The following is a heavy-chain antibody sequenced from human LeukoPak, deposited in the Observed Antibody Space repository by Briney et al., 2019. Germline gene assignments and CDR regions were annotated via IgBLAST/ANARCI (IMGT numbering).Heavy chain of an antibody. CDR2: ISSSGSTI. J-gene: IGHJ3*02. Sequence: GGSLRLSCAASGFTFSSYEMNWVRQAPGKGLEWVSYISSSGSTIYYADSAKGRFTISRDNAKNSLYLQMNSLRAEDTAVYYCARVLIVGATSVRYNDAFDIWGQGTMVTVSS. CDR3: ARVLIVGATSVRYNDAFDI. D-gene: IGHD1-26*01. CDR1: GFTFSSYE. V-gene: IGHV3-48*03.